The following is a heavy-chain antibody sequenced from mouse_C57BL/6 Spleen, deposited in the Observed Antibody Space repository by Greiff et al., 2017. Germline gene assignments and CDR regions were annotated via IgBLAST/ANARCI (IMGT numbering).Heavy chain of an antibody. CDR3: ARTPYDRYFGV. CDR1: GYTFTSYN. Sequence: SGAELVRPGASVKMSCKASGYTFTSYNMHWVKQTPRQGLEWIGAIYPGNGDTSYNQQFKGKATLTVDKSSSTAYMQLSSLTSEDSAFYCCARTPYDRYFGVWGTGTTVTVSS. J-gene: IGHJ1*03. CDR2: IYPGNGDT. V-gene: IGHV1-12*01. D-gene: IGHD2-12*01.